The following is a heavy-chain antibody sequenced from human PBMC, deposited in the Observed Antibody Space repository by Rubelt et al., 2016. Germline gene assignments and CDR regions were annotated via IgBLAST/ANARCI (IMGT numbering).Heavy chain of an antibody. CDR1: GGSISSYY. CDR2: IYYSGST. V-gene: IGHV4-59*01. CDR3: AGGITIFGVASGYFDY. J-gene: IGHJ4*02. D-gene: IGHD3-3*01. Sequence: QVQLQESGPGLVKPSETLSLTCTVSGGSISSYYWSWIRQPPGQGLEWIGYIYYSGSTNYNPSLKSRVTISVDTSKNQVSLKLSSVTAADTAVYYCAGGITIFGVASGYFDYWGQGTLVTVSS.